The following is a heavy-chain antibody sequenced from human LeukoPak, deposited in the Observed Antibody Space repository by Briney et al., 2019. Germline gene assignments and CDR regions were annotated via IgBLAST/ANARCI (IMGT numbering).Heavy chain of an antibody. CDR1: GFTFSSYG. D-gene: IGHD2-15*01. CDR3: ARDLRGYCSGGSCPTDI. CDR2: IWYDGSNK. V-gene: IGHV3-33*01. J-gene: IGHJ3*02. Sequence: PGGSLRLSCAASGFTFSSYGMHWVRQAPGKGLEWVAVIWYDGSNKYYADSVKARFTISRDNSKNTLYLQMNSLRAEDTAVYYCARDLRGYCSGGSCPTDIWGLGTMVTVSS.